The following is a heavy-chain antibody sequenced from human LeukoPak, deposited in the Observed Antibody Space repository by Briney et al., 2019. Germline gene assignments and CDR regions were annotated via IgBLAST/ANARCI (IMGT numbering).Heavy chain of an antibody. J-gene: IGHJ6*03. CDR2: ISWDGGIT. CDR1: GFTFDDYA. CDR3: VKDISRYGSGSSVRRNFYYYYYMDV. D-gene: IGHD3-10*01. V-gene: IGHV3-43D*03. Sequence: GGSLRLSCAASGFTFDDYAMHWVRQAPGKGLEWVSLISWDGGITYYADSVKGRFTFSRDNSKNSLHLQMSSLRAEDTALYYCVKDISRYGSGSSVRRNFYYYYYMDVWGKGTTVTVSS.